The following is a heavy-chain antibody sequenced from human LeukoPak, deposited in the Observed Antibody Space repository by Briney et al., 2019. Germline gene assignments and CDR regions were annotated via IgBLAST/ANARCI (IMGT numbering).Heavy chain of an antibody. V-gene: IGHV1-69*04. CDR2: IIPILGIA. Sequence: SVMVSCKASGGTFSSYAISWVRPAPGQGLEWMGRIIPILGIANYAQKFQGRVTITADKSTSTAYMELSSLRSGDTAVYYCARHGRGGLWGQGTLVTVSS. CDR3: ARHGRGGL. CDR1: GGTFSSYA. D-gene: IGHD3-10*01. J-gene: IGHJ4*02.